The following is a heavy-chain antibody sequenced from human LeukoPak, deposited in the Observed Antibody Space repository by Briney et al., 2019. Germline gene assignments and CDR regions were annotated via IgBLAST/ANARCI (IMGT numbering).Heavy chain of an antibody. Sequence: GESLKISCKGSGYIFTSYWIAWVRQMPGKGLEWMGIIYPGDSDTRYSPSFQGQVTISADKSISTAYLQWSSLKASDTAMYYCARILFGELLVFDYWGQGTLVTVSS. V-gene: IGHV5-51*01. CDR3: ARILFGELLVFDY. J-gene: IGHJ4*02. CDR2: IYPGDSDT. CDR1: GYIFTSYW. D-gene: IGHD3-10*02.